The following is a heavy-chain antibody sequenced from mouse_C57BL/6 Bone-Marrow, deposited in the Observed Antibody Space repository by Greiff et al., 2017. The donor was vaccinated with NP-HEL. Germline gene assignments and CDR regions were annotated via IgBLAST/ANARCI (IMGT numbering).Heavy chain of an antibody. V-gene: IGHV5-4*01. Sequence: EVKLMESGGGLVKPGGSLKLSCAASGFTFSSYAMSWVRQTPEKRLEWVATISDGGSYTYYPDNVKGRFTISRDNAKNNLYLQMSHLKSEDTAMYYCARETSYYSNWGYAMDYWGQGTSVTVSS. CDR2: ISDGGSYT. J-gene: IGHJ4*01. D-gene: IGHD2-5*01. CDR3: ARETSYYSNWGYAMDY. CDR1: GFTFSSYA.